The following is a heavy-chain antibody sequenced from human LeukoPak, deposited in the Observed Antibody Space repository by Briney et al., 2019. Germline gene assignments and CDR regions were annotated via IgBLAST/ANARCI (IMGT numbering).Heavy chain of an antibody. CDR1: GGSISSRGYY. D-gene: IGHD6-19*01. CDR3: ARVSSGWPYFDY. CDR2: MYYSGST. J-gene: IGHJ4*02. V-gene: IGHV4-39*07. Sequence: SETLSLTCTVSGGSISSRGYYWGWIRQSPGKGLEWIGSMYYSGSTYYNPSLKSRVTISVDTSKNQFSLKLSSVTAADTAVYYCARVSSGWPYFDYWGQGTLVTVSS.